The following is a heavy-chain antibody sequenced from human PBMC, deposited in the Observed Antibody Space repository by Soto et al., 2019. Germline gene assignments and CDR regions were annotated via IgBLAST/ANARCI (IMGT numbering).Heavy chain of an antibody. Sequence: ASVKVSCKASGYTFTSYGISWVRQAPGQGLEWMGWISAYNGNTNYAQKLQGRVTMTTDTSTSTAYMELRSLRSDDTAVYYCAREGSGYPRYYYDHMDFWGKGSTVPVSS. D-gene: IGHD3-3*01. CDR1: GYTFTSYG. CDR2: ISAYNGNT. CDR3: AREGSGYPRYYYDHMDF. V-gene: IGHV1-18*01. J-gene: IGHJ6*03.